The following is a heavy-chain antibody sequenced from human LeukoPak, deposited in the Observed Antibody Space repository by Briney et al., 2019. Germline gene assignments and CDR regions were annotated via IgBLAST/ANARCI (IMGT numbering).Heavy chain of an antibody. Sequence: PGRSLRLSCATSGFTFDDYAMHWVRQAPGKGLEWVSGISWNSGSIGYADSVKGRFTISRDNAKNSLYLQMNSLRAEDTALYYCAKDRYSAYSGSPYFDYWGQGTLVTVSS. CDR1: GFTFDDYA. J-gene: IGHJ4*02. V-gene: IGHV3-9*01. CDR3: AKDRYSAYSGSPYFDY. D-gene: IGHD1-26*01. CDR2: ISWNSGSI.